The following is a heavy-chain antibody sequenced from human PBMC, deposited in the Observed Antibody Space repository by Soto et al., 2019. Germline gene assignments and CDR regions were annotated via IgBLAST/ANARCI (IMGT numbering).Heavy chain of an antibody. Sequence: EVQLVESGGGLVQPGGSLRLSCVASGFTFSSYWMHWVRQAPGKGLVWVSSISNDGSSTSYADPVKGRFTISRDNAKNTLYLHMNSLRAEATAVYYCARLPNKSPQNWGQGTLVIVSP. CDR1: GFTFSSYW. J-gene: IGHJ1*01. CDR2: ISNDGSST. CDR3: ARLPNKSPQN. V-gene: IGHV3-74*01.